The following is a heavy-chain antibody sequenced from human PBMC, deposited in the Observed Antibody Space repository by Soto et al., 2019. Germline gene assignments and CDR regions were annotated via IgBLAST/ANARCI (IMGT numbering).Heavy chain of an antibody. CDR1: GFSLTTSGVG. D-gene: IGHD3-3*01. CDR3: AHRVLRTVFGLVTTTAIYFDF. CDR2: IYWDDAK. J-gene: IGHJ4*02. Sequence: QITLNESGPTLVRPTETLTLTCRFSGFSLTTSGVGVGWIRQSPGKAPEWLALIYWDDAKRYSASLKSRLTITKDTSKNQVVLTVSDLDPTDTATYYCAHRVLRTVFGLVTTTAIYFDFWGQGTPVAFAS. V-gene: IGHV2-5*02.